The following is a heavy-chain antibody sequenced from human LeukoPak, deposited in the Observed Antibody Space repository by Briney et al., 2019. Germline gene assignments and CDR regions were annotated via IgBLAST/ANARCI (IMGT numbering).Heavy chain of an antibody. CDR1: GGTFSSYA. V-gene: IGHV1-69*13. J-gene: IGHJ6*04. CDR3: AKGYCSSTSCRSGYYYYGMDV. Sequence: GASVKVSCKASGGTFSSYAISWVRQAPGQGLEWMGGIIPIFGTANYAQKFQGRVTITADDSTSTAYMELSSLRSEDTAVYYCAKGYCSSTSCRSGYYYYGMDVWGKGTTVTVSS. D-gene: IGHD2-2*01. CDR2: IIPIFGTA.